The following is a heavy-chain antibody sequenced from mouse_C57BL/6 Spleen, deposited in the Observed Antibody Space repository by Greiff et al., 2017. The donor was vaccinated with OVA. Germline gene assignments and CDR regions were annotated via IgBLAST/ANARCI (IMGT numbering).Heavy chain of an antibody. D-gene: IGHD1-1*01. CDR2: INPNNGGT. CDR1: GYTFTDYY. V-gene: IGHV1-26*01. CDR3: AISYYGSLYYAMDY. J-gene: IGHJ4*01. Sequence: EVQLQQSGPELVKPGASVKISCKASGYTFTDYYMNWVKQSHGKSLEWIGDINPNNGGTSYTQKFKGKATLTVDKSSSTAYMELRSLTSEYSAVYYCAISYYGSLYYAMDYWGQGTSVTVSS.